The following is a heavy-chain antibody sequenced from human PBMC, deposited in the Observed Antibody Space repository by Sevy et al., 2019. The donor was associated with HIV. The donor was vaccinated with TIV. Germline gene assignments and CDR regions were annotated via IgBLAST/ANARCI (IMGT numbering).Heavy chain of an antibody. J-gene: IGHJ4*02. D-gene: IGHD6-19*01. CDR1: GYTFTSYG. V-gene: IGHV1-18*01. CDR3: ARGYNSGWYGGFDY. Sequence: ASVKVSCKASGYTFTSYGIGWVRQAPGQGLEWMGWISTYDDNTNYAQKLQGRVTMTTDTSTRTAYVELRSLRSDDTAVYYCARGYNSGWYGGFDYWGQGTLVTVSS. CDR2: ISTYDDNT.